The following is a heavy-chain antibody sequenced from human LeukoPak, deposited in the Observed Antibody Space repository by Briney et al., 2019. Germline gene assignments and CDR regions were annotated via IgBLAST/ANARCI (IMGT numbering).Heavy chain of an antibody. D-gene: IGHD6-19*01. CDR1: GGSISSDSYY. CDR2: IYYSGST. Sequence: SETLSLTCTVSGGSISSDSYYWAWIRQPPGKGLEWIASIYYSGSTYYNLSLKSRVTISVDTSRNQFSLKLSSVAAADTAVYYCASLAVAGLSEGYWGQGTLVIVSS. V-gene: IGHV4-39*01. J-gene: IGHJ4*02. CDR3: ASLAVAGLSEGY.